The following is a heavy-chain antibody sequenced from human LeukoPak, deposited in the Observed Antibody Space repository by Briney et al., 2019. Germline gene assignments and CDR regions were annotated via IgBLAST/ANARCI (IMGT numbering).Heavy chain of an antibody. CDR3: AKLSLSGRSQSADY. V-gene: IGHV3-23*01. J-gene: IGHJ4*02. CDR1: GLTFNSHS. CDR2: VSTNGDVT. Sequence: GGSQRLSCVASGLTFNSHSMSWVRQAPGMGLEWVSVVSTNGDVTFYADSVKGRFTISRDNSKNTLFLQMNSLRAEDTAVYYCAKLSLSGRSQSADYWGQGTLVTVSS. D-gene: IGHD3-10*01.